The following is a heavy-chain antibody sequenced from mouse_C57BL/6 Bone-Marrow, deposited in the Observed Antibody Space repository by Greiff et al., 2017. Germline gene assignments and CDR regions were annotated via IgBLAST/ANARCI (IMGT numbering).Heavy chain of an antibody. V-gene: IGHV14-2*01. CDR2: IDPEDGET. D-gene: IGHD1-1*01. CDR1: GFNIKDYY. Sequence: VQLQQSGAELVKPRASVKLSCTASGFNIKDYYMHWVKQRTEQGLEWIGRIDPEDGETTYAPKFPGKATITADTSSNTAYLQLSSLTSEDTAVYYCAFLRSFAYWGQGTLVTVSA. CDR3: AFLRSFAY. J-gene: IGHJ3*01.